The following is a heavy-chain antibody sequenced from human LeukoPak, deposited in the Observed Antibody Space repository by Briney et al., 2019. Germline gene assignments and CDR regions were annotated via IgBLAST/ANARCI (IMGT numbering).Heavy chain of an antibody. J-gene: IGHJ4*02. V-gene: IGHV3-23*01. CDR2: ISVSGDST. D-gene: IGHD3-10*01. Sequence: PGGSLRLSCAASGFTLSTNAMTWVRQPPGKGLEWVSTISVSGDSTFYADSVQGRFTISRDTSKNSLSLHMNSLRAEDTAVYFCARRGGRNGWGDFDYWGQRTLVPVSS. CDR1: GFTLSTNA. CDR3: ARRGGRNGWGDFDY.